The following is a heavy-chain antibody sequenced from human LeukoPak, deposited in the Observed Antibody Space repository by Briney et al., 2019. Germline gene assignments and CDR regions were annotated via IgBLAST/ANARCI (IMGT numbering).Heavy chain of an antibody. CDR1: GYTFTSYD. CDR3: ARAGRYCSSTSCNYYFDY. J-gene: IGHJ4*02. V-gene: IGHV1-8*01. Sequence: EASVKVSCKASGYTFTSYDINWVRQAAGQGLEWMGWMNPNSGNTGYAQKFQGRVTMTRNTSISTAYMELSSLRSEDTAVYYCARAGRYCSSTSCNYYFDYWGQGTLVTVSS. D-gene: IGHD2-2*01. CDR2: MNPNSGNT.